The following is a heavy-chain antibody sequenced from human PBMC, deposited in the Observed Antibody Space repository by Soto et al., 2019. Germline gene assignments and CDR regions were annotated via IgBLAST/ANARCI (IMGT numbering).Heavy chain of an antibody. Sequence: SSETLSLTCAVYGGSFSCYYWGWIRQPPGKGLEWIGEINHSGSTNYNPSLKSRVTISVDTSRNQFSLKLSSVTAADTAVYYCARGVRGYSSSWYVYWGQGILVTVSS. CDR1: GGSFSCYY. CDR3: ARGVRGYSSSWYVY. V-gene: IGHV4-34*01. J-gene: IGHJ4*02. D-gene: IGHD6-13*01. CDR2: INHSGST.